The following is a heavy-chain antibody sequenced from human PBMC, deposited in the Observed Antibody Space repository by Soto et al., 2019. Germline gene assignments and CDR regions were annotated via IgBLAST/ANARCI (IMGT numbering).Heavy chain of an antibody. V-gene: IGHV1-3*01. CDR1: GYTFTSYA. CDR2: INAGNGNT. CDR3: ARETPYSSSWYRRNWFDP. D-gene: IGHD6-13*01. Sequence: QVQLVQSGAEVKKPGASVKVSCKASGYTFTSYAMHWVRQAPGQRLEWMGWINAGNGNTKYSQKFQGRVTITRDTSASTAYMELSSLRSEDTAVYYCARETPYSSSWYRRNWFDPWGQGTLVTVSS. J-gene: IGHJ5*02.